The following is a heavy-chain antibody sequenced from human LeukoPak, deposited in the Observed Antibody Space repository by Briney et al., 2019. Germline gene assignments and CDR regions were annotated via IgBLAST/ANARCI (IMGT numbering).Heavy chain of an antibody. V-gene: IGHV3-23*01. Sequence: GGSLRLSCVGSGFTFSAYAMTWVRQAPGKGLEWVSTFSSGGSIWYADSVKGRFTISRDNSKNTLYLQMNSLRAEDTAVYYCAKTTSYDYVWGSYRLTFWGQGTLVTVSS. CDR2: FSSGGSI. J-gene: IGHJ4*02. CDR1: GFTFSAYA. CDR3: AKTTSYDYVWGSYRLTF. D-gene: IGHD3-16*02.